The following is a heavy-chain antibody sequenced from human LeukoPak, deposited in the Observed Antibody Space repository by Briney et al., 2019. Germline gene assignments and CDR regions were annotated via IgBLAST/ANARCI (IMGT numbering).Heavy chain of an antibody. CDR3: AKPNNYYDSSGYPVAYYYYYYMDV. V-gene: IGHV3-43*02. J-gene: IGHJ6*03. CDR2: ITGDGTTT. D-gene: IGHD3-22*01. Sequence: GGSLRLSCAASGFTFDDSAMHWVRQAPGRGLGWVSLITGDGTTTYYADSVKGRFTISRDNNKNSLYLQMHSLRTEDTAFYYCAKPNNYYDSSGYPVAYYYYYYMDVWGKGATVTVSS. CDR1: GFTFDDSA.